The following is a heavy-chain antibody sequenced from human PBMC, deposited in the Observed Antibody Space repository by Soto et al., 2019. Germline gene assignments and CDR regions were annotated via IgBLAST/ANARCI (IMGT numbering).Heavy chain of an antibody. CDR3: ARAPSYGDYVAYFDY. CDR1: GYSFISYW. D-gene: IGHD4-17*01. Sequence: PGESHKISSKCSGYSFISYWIGWVRQITGKGLEWMGIIYPGDSDTRYSPSFQGQVTISADKSISTAYLQWSSLKASDTAMYYCARAPSYGDYVAYFDYWGQGTLLTVSS. V-gene: IGHV5-51*01. CDR2: IYPGDSDT. J-gene: IGHJ4*02.